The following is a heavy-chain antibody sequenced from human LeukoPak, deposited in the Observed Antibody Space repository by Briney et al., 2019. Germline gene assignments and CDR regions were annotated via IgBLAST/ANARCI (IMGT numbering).Heavy chain of an antibody. CDR2: ISGSGGIT. D-gene: IGHD2-21*02. J-gene: IGHJ4*02. CDR1: GFTFSSYA. V-gene: IGHV3-23*01. CDR3: AKQSYRVVTACSIDL. Sequence: PGGSLRLSLAAPGFTFSSYAMSWVRQAPGKGLEWVSPISGSGGITSYAASVKGQFPTPRDNSKNALYLQMNSLRAEDTVVYYCAKQSYRVVTACSIDLWGQGTLVTVSS.